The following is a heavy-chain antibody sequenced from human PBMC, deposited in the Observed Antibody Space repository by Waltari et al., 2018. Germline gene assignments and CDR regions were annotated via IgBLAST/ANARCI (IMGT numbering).Heavy chain of an antibody. CDR3: AKDRVAARAGYYYYYYMDV. CDR2: ISGSGGST. CDR1: GFTFSSYA. D-gene: IGHD2-15*01. Sequence: EVQLLESGGGLVQPGGSLRLSCAASGFTFSSYAMSWVRQAPGKGLEWVSAISGSGGSTYYADSVKGRFTISRDHSKNTLYLQMNSLRAEDTAVYYCAKDRVAARAGYYYYYYMDVWGKGTTVTVSS. V-gene: IGHV3-23*01. J-gene: IGHJ6*03.